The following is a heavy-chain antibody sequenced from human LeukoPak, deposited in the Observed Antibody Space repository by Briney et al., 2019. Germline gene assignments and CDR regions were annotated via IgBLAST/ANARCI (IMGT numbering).Heavy chain of an antibody. J-gene: IGHJ3*02. V-gene: IGHV3-23*01. D-gene: IGHD6-6*01. Sequence: GGSLRLSCAASGFTLRNYAMSWVRQAPGKGLEWVSSIGAGDKYTYYGDSVKGRFTISRDNSKNTLYLQMNSLRAGDTAIYYCAKIAARRTNDAFDIWGQGTMVTVSS. CDR2: IGAGDKYT. CDR1: GFTLRNYA. CDR3: AKIAARRTNDAFDI.